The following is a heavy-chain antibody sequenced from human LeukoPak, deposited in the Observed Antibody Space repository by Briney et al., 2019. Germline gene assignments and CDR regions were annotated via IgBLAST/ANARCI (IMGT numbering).Heavy chain of an antibody. J-gene: IGHJ5*02. V-gene: IGHV1-8*01. CDR2: MNPNSGNT. D-gene: IGHD6-19*01. CDR1: GYTFTSYD. Sequence: ASVKVSCKASGYTFTSYDINWVRQATGQGLEWMGWMNPNSGNTGNAQKFKGRVTMTRNTSISTAYMELSSLRSEDTAVYYCARDFSSGWYNWFDPWGQGTLVTVSS. CDR3: ARDFSSGWYNWFDP.